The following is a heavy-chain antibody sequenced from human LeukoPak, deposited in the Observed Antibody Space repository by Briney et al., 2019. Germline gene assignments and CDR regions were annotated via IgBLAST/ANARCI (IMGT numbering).Heavy chain of an antibody. CDR1: GFTFSSYA. Sequence: XGSLRLSCAASGFTFSSYAMHWVRQAPGKGLEWVAVISYDGSNKYYADSVKGRFTISRDNSKNTLYLQMNSLRAEDTAVYYCARDRYDILTGYYSYGMDVWGQGTTVTVSS. J-gene: IGHJ6*02. D-gene: IGHD3-9*01. CDR3: ARDRYDILTGYYSYGMDV. V-gene: IGHV3-30*04. CDR2: ISYDGSNK.